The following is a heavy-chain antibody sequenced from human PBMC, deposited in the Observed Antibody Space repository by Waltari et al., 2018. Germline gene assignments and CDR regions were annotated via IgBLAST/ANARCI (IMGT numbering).Heavy chain of an antibody. CDR2: IYYRGST. CDR3: ARLTAAGTGWFDP. CDR1: GGPISSYY. D-gene: IGHD6-13*01. V-gene: IGHV4-59*01. J-gene: IGHJ5*02. Sequence: QVQLQESGPGLVKPSETLSLTCTVPGGPISSYYWSWIRQPPGKGLEWIGYIYYRGSTNYNPSLKSRVTISVDTSKNQFSLKLSSVTAADTAVYYCARLTAAGTGWFDPWGQGTLVTVSS.